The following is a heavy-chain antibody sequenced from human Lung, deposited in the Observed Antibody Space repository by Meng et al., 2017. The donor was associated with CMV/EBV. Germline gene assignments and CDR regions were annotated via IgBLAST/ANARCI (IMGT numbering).Heavy chain of an antibody. CDR2: IYYSGST. D-gene: IGHD3-16*02. CDR1: GGSISSSSYY. CDR3: ARYLITFGGVIVSDY. V-gene: IGHV4-39*07. J-gene: IGHJ4*02. Sequence: SETXSLXCTVSGGSISSSSYYWGWIRQPPGKGLEWIGSIYYSGSTYYNPSLKSRVTISVDTSKNQFSLKLSSVTAADTAVYYCARYLITFGGVIVSDYWGQGTLVTVSS.